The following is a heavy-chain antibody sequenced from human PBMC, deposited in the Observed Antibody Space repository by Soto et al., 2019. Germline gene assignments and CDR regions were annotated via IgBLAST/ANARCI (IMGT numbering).Heavy chain of an antibody. CDR1: GYTFTSYY. Sequence: ASVKVSCKASGYTFTSYYMHXVRQAPGQGLEWMGIINPSGGSTSYAQKFQGRVTMTRDTSTSTVYMELSSLRSEDTAVYYCARDQINWNDSGRWFDPWGQGTLVTVSS. V-gene: IGHV1-46*01. CDR2: INPSGGST. D-gene: IGHD1-20*01. CDR3: ARDQINWNDSGRWFDP. J-gene: IGHJ5*02.